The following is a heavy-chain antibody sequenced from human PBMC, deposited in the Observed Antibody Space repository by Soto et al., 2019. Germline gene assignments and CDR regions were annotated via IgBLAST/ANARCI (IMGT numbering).Heavy chain of an antibody. V-gene: IGHV1-18*01. CDR3: ARGGTPIDS. CDR2: ISAYNGNT. D-gene: IGHD3-16*01. CDR1: GYTFTNFG. J-gene: IGHJ4*02. Sequence: QVQLVQSGAEVKKPGASVKVSCKTSGYTFTNFGISWVRQAPGQGLEWMGRISAYNGNTNYAQKFQGSVTMTRDTSTSRADMELRSLRSGDTAVYCCARGGTPIDSWGQGTLVTVSS.